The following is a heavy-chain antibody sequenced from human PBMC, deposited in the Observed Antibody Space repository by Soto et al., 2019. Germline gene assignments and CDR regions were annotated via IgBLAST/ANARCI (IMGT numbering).Heavy chain of an antibody. Sequence: PGGSLRLSCAASGLTFSDYWMHWVRQAPGKGLVWVSRFSSDGSSARYADSVKGRFTISRDNAKNTLYLQMNSLRAEDTAVYYCTRGNYYAMDVWGQGTTVTVSS. CDR2: FSSDGSSA. CDR3: TRGNYYAMDV. CDR1: GLTFSDYW. V-gene: IGHV3-74*01. J-gene: IGHJ6*02.